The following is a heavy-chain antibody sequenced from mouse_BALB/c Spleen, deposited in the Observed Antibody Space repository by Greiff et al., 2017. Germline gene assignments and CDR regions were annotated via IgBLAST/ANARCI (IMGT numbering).Heavy chain of an antibody. Sequence: EVMLVESGGGLVQPGGSRKLSCAASGFTFSSFGMHWVRQAPEKGLEWVAYISSGSSTIYYADTVKGRFTISRDNPKNTLFLQMTSLRSEDTAMYYCARCYYRYDYYAMDYWGQGTSVTVSS. CDR1: GFTFSSFG. J-gene: IGHJ4*01. V-gene: IGHV5-17*02. D-gene: IGHD2-14*01. CDR2: ISSGSSTI. CDR3: ARCYYRYDYYAMDY.